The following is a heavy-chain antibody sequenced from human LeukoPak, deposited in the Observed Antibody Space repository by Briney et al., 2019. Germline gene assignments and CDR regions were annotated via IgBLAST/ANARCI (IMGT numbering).Heavy chain of an antibody. V-gene: IGHV4-39*07. CDR2: IYYSGST. Sequence: SETLSLTCAVSGGSISSNSYYWGWIRQPPGKGLEWIGSIYYSGSTYYNPSLKSRVTISVDTSKNQFSLKLSSVTAADTAVYYCARGGYYGSGNDFRFDPWGQGTLVTVSS. J-gene: IGHJ5*02. CDR3: ARGGYYGSGNDFRFDP. D-gene: IGHD3-10*01. CDR1: GGSISSNSYY.